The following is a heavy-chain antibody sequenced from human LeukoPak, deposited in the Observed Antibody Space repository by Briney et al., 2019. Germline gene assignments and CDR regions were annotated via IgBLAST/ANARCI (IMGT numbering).Heavy chain of an antibody. CDR1: GDSVSGYY. CDR3: ARAAYSGSYHSDY. D-gene: IGHD1-26*01. Sequence: SETLSLTCGVSGDSVSGYYWNWIRQPPGKGLEWIGYIYYSGSTNYNPSLKSRVTISVDTSKNQFSLKLSSVTAADTAVYYCARAAYSGSYHSDYWGQGTLVTVSS. J-gene: IGHJ4*02. V-gene: IGHV4-59*02. CDR2: IYYSGST.